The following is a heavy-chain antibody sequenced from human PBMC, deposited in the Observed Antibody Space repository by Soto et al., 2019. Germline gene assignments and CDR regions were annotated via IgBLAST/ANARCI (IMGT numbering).Heavy chain of an antibody. Sequence: GGSLRLSCAASGFTFSTYGMHWVRQAPGKGLEWVAVISYDGSKKDYADSVKGRFTISRDNSKYTLYLQTNSLRAEDTAVYYCAKSCYDSSGSYWIDQWGHGTLVTVSS. CDR3: AKSCYDSSGSYWIDQ. J-gene: IGHJ5*02. CDR2: ISYDGSKK. D-gene: IGHD3-22*01. CDR1: GFTFSTYG. V-gene: IGHV3-30*18.